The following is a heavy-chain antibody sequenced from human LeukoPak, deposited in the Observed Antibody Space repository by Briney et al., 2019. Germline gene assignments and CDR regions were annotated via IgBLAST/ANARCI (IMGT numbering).Heavy chain of an antibody. V-gene: IGHV4-59*01. J-gene: IGHJ2*01. CDR1: GGSISTYY. CDR3: AKGGYTTGGYWYLDL. D-gene: IGHD4-17*01. CDR2: IYYRGST. Sequence: TLSLTCTVSGGSISTYYWSWIRQPPGKGLEWIGYIYYRGSTSYNPSLKSRVTILVDTSKNQFSLNLNSMTAADTAVYYCAKGGYTTGGYWYLDLWGRGTLVTVSS.